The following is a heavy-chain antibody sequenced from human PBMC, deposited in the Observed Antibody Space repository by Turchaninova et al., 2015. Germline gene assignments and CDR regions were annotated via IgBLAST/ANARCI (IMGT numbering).Heavy chain of an antibody. CDR3: ARVPQSVVKGSLDH. Sequence: QVHLVESGGDVVQPGMYLILSCAASGCTFSDQALHWVRQAPGQGREGVATMSYDGKNSFYADSVKGRFTISRDNSKSALYRQMDSLRAEDTAIYYCARVPQSVVKGSLDHWGQGALVTVSS. V-gene: IGHV3-30*03. CDR2: MSYDGKNS. CDR1: GCTFSDQA. J-gene: IGHJ4*02. D-gene: IGHD3-22*01.